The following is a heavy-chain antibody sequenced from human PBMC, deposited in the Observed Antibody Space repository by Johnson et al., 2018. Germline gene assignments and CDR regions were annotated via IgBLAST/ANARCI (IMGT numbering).Heavy chain of an antibody. Sequence: QVQLVESGGGVVQXGRSLRLSRAASGFTFSSYGIHWVRQAPGKGLEWVAVISYDGSNKDYADSVKGRFTISRDNSKNTLYLQMNSLRAEDTAVYYGARDRPGIAAAGPAEYFQHWGQGTLVTVSS. CDR1: GFTFSSYG. D-gene: IGHD6-13*01. CDR3: ARDRPGIAAAGPAEYFQH. J-gene: IGHJ1*01. V-gene: IGHV3-30*03. CDR2: ISYDGSNK.